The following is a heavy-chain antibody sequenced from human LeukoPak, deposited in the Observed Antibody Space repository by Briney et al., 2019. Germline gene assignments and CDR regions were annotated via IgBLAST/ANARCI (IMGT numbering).Heavy chain of an antibody. CDR3: TTYSSGSCPF. D-gene: IGHD6-19*01. CDR1: GFTFGRSW. V-gene: IGHV3-15*01. CDR2: IYRGSDGETT. Sequence: PGGSLRLSCAASGFTFGRSWMSWVRQAPGKGREWGCRIYRGSDGETTEYGAPVKGSLTMSRDASKHTLYLQMNSLKTEDTAVYYCTTYSSGSCPFWGQGTLVPVSS. J-gene: IGHJ4*02.